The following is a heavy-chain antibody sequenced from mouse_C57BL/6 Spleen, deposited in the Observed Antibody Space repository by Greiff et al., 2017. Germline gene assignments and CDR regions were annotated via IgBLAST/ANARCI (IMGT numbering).Heavy chain of an antibody. CDR3: AHYERGYFDY. CDR2: INPSSGYT. V-gene: IGHV1-7*01. CDR1: GYTFTSYW. J-gene: IGHJ2*01. Sequence: QVQLQQSGAELAKPGASVKLSCKASGYTFTSYWMHWVKQRPGQGLEWIGYINPSSGYTKYNQKFKYKATLTADKSSSTAYMQLSSLTYEDSAVYYCAHYERGYFDYWGQGTTLTVSS. D-gene: IGHD2-4*01.